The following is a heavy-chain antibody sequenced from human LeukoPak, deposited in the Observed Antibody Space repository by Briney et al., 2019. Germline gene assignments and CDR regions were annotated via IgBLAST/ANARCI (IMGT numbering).Heavy chain of an antibody. CDR1: GFTFMTYA. J-gene: IGHJ4*02. Sequence: GGSLRLSCSASGFTFMTYAMHWVRQAPGKGLEYVSAISSNGGTTYYADSVKGRFAISRDNSKNTLYLQMSSLRAEDTAVYYCVKASRSSGWYFDYWGQGTLVTVSS. CDR2: ISSNGGTT. D-gene: IGHD6-25*01. CDR3: VKASRSSGWYFDY. V-gene: IGHV3-64D*08.